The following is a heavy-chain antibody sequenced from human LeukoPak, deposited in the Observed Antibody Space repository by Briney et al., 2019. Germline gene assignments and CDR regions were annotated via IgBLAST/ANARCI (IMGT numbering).Heavy chain of an antibody. CDR2: ISSGSSNK. J-gene: IGHJ4*02. CDR3: AKRNRRDSSGYPAPFDY. Sequence: SGGSLRLSCAASGFTFSSYSMNWVRQTPEKGLEWVSYISSGSSNKYYADSVKGRFTISRDNSKNTLYLQMNSLRAEDTAVYYCAKRNRRDSSGYPAPFDYWGQGTLVTVSS. V-gene: IGHV3-48*01. CDR1: GFTFSSYS. D-gene: IGHD3-22*01.